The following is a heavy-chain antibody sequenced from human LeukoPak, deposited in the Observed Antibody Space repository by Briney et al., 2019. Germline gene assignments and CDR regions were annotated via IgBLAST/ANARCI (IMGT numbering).Heavy chain of an antibody. V-gene: IGHV5-51*01. J-gene: IGHJ5*02. Sequence: GESLKISCKGSGYSFTSYWIGWVRQMPGKGLEWMGIIYPGDSDTRFSPSFQGQVTISADKSIRTAYLQWSSLKASDTAMYYCARRESSYGSSANWFDPWGQGTLVTVSS. CDR3: ARRESSYGSSANWFDP. CDR2: IYPGDSDT. CDR1: GYSFTSYW. D-gene: IGHD5-18*01.